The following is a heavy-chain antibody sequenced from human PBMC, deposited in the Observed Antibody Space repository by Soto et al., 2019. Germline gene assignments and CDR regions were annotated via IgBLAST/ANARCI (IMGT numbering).Heavy chain of an antibody. Sequence: EVQLLESGGGLVQPGGSLRLSCAASGFSFSNYAMNWVRQAPGKGLEWVSAISGSGVGTYYADSVKGRFTISRDNSKNTLYLQMNSLRVDDTAVYYCATGRGIFGVVIQYFDYWGQGTLVTVSS. CDR2: ISGSGVGT. CDR1: GFSFSNYA. J-gene: IGHJ4*02. D-gene: IGHD3-3*01. V-gene: IGHV3-23*01. CDR3: ATGRGIFGVVIQYFDY.